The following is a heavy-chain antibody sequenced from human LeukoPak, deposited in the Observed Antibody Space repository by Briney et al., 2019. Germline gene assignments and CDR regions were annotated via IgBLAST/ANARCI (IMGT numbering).Heavy chain of an antibody. Sequence: SETLSLTCTVSGGSISSYYWSWIRQPAGKGLEWIGRIYTSGSTNYNPSLKSRVTISVDTYKNQFSLKVSSVTAADTAVYYCARRIAARPRGYWFDPWGQGTLVTVSS. CDR2: IYTSGST. CDR1: GGSISSYY. D-gene: IGHD6-6*01. V-gene: IGHV4-4*07. J-gene: IGHJ5*02. CDR3: ARRIAARPRGYWFDP.